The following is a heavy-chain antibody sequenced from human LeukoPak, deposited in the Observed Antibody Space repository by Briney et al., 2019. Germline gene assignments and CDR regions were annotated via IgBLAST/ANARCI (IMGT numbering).Heavy chain of an antibody. CDR1: GFTFSSYA. CDR3: AKGGSVTPSYYYYSMDV. CDR2: ISGSGGST. V-gene: IGHV3-23*01. Sequence: GASLRLSCAASGFTFSSYAMSWVRQAPGKGLEWVSAISGSGGSTYYADSVKGRFTISRDNSKNTLYLQMNSLRAEDTAVYYCAKGGSVTPSYYYYSMDVWGQGTTVTVSS. J-gene: IGHJ6*02. D-gene: IGHD4-17*01.